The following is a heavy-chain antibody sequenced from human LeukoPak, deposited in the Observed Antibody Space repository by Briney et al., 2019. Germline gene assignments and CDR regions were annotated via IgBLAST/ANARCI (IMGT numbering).Heavy chain of an antibody. CDR2: IIPIFGTA. D-gene: IGHD3-22*01. CDR1: GGTFSSYA. V-gene: IGHV1-69*13. J-gene: IGHJ3*02. CDR3: ARDPVTMIVVATGAFDI. Sequence: SVKVSCKASGGTFSSYAISWVRQAPGQGLEWMGGIIPIFGTANYAQKFQDRVTITADESTSTAYMELSSLRSEDTAVYYCARDPVTMIVVATGAFDIWGQGTMVTVSS.